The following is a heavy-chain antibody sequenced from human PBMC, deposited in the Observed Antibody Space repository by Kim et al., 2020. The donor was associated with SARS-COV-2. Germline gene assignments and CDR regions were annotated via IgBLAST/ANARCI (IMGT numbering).Heavy chain of an antibody. Sequence: GGSLRLSCAASGFTVSSNYMSWVRQAPGKGLEWVSVIYSGGSTYYADYVKGRFTISRDNSKNTLYLQMNSLRAEDTAVYYCARAPFRGGRIQLWSRPGQLEPYYFDYWGQGTLVTVSS. CDR3: ARAPFRGGRIQLWSRPGQLEPYYFDY. V-gene: IGHV3-66*01. CDR2: IYSGGST. D-gene: IGHD5-18*01. J-gene: IGHJ4*02. CDR1: GFTVSSNY.